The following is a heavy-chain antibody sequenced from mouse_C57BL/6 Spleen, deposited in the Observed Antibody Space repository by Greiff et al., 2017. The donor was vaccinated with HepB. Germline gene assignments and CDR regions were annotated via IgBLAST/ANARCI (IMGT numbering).Heavy chain of an antibody. CDR1: GYTFTSYT. V-gene: IGHV1-4*01. CDR2: INPSSGYT. Sequence: VQLQQSGAELARPGASVKMSCKASGYTFTSYTMHWVKQRPGQGLEWIGYINPSSGYTKYNQKFKDKATLTADKSSSTAYMQLSSLTSEDSAVYYCARYVDDYVYAMDYWGQGTSVTVSS. J-gene: IGHJ4*01. D-gene: IGHD2-4*01. CDR3: ARYVDDYVYAMDY.